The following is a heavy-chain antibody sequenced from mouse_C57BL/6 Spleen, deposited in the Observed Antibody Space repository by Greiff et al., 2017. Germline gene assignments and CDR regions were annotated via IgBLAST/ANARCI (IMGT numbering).Heavy chain of an antibody. CDR3: ARNASHYCGSTTPLYY. D-gene: IGHD1-1*01. J-gene: IGHJ2*01. Sequence: VQLQQPGAELVKPGASVKLSCKASGYTFTSYWMQWVKQRPGQGLEWIGEIDPSASYTNYNQKFKGKATLTVDTSSSTAYMQLSSLTSEDSAVYYCARNASHYCGSTTPLYYWGQGTTLTVSS. CDR1: GYTFTSYW. CDR2: IDPSASYT. V-gene: IGHV1-50*01.